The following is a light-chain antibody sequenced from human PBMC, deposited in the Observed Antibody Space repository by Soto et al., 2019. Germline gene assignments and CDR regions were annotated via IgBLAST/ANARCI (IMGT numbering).Light chain of an antibody. CDR3: QQADTFPIT. CDR2: AAS. CDR1: ECISRS. Sequence: DIQMTQSPSSVSASVGDRVTIIFHASECISRSLSWYQQKPGKAPKLLIYAASSLQSGVPSRFSGSGFGTDFTLTISSLQPEDSAIYYCQQADTFPITFGQGTRLEIK. J-gene: IGKJ5*01. V-gene: IGKV1D-12*01.